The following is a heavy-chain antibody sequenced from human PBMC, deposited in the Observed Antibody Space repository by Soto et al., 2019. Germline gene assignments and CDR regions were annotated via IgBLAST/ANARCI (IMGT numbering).Heavy chain of an antibody. CDR2: IKSKTDGGTT. V-gene: IGHV3-15*01. D-gene: IGHD3-10*01. Sequence: GGSLRLSCAASGFTFSNAWMSWVRQAPGKGLEWVGRIKSKTDGGTTDYAAPVKGRFTISRDDSKNTLYLQMNSLKTEDTAVYYCTTVWWFGEPYYYYYYYMDVWGKGTTVTVSS. CDR1: GFTFSNAW. J-gene: IGHJ6*03. CDR3: TTVWWFGEPYYYYYYYMDV.